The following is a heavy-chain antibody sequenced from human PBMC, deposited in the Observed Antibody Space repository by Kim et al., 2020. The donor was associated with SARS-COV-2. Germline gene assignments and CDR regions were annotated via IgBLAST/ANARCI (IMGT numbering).Heavy chain of an antibody. J-gene: IGHJ6*01. V-gene: IGHV3-11*01. D-gene: IGHD3-22*01. CDR2: ISTSGSTT. CDR1: GFTFSDYY. CDR3: GRDRNYYDRGGMDD. Sequence: GGSLRLSCVVSGFTFSDYYMNWVRQAPGKGLEWISCISTSGSTTYYADSVKGRFTISRANTKSSLYLQMHSLSAEDTAVYYCGRDRNYYDRGGMDDWGQGTTVTVSS.